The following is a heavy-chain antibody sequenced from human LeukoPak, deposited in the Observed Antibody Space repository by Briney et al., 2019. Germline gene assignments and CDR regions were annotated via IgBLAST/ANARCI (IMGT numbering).Heavy chain of an antibody. Sequence: SVKVSCKASGGTFSSYAISWVRRAPGQGLEWMGGIIPIFGTANYAQKFQGRVTITADESTSTAYMELSSLRSEDMAVYYCAGGALADMYYFDYWGQGTLVTVSS. CDR1: GGTFSSYA. CDR3: AGGALADMYYFDY. D-gene: IGHD6-19*01. J-gene: IGHJ4*02. CDR2: IIPIFGTA. V-gene: IGHV1-69*13.